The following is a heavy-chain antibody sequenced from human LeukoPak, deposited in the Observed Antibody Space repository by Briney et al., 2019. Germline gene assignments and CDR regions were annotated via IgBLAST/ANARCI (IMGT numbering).Heavy chain of an antibody. CDR3: ARAVLRKEFRTTDTNYYYYMDV. J-gene: IGHJ6*03. Sequence: KPSETLSLTCTVSGGSISSYYWSWIRQPPGKGLEWIGYIYYSGSTNYNPSLKSRVTISVDTSKNQFSLKLSSVTAADTAVYYCARAVLRKEFRTTDTNYYYYMDVWGKGTTVTVSS. V-gene: IGHV4-59*01. D-gene: IGHD3-3*01. CDR2: IYYSGST. CDR1: GGSISSYY.